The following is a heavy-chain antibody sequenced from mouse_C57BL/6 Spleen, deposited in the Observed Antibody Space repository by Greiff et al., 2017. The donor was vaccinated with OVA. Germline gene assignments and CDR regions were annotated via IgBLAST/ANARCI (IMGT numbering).Heavy chain of an antibody. CDR3: TRGGDYGNTGLYAMDY. CDR1: GFTFSSYA. J-gene: IGHJ4*01. D-gene: IGHD2-1*01. V-gene: IGHV5-9-1*02. Sequence: EVQLQESGEGLVKPGGSLKLSCAASGFTFSSYAMSWVRQTPEKRLEWVAYISSGGDYIYYADTVKGRFTISRDNARNTLYLQMSSLKSEDTAMYYCTRGGDYGNTGLYAMDYWGQGTSVTVSS. CDR2: ISSGGDYI.